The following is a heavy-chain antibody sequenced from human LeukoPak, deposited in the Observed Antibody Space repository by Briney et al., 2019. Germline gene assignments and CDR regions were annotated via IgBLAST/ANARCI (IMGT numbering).Heavy chain of an antibody. CDR1: GASISNYY. CDR3: ASSSNFYYYYMDV. V-gene: IGHV4-4*07. CDR2: VSVRGGK. Sequence: PSETLSLTCGVSGASISNYYWSWIRQSAGKGLEWIGRVSVRGGKNYNPSLTSRVSMSIDTSKDQVSLKLTSVTAADTAIYYCASSSNFYYYYMDVWGKGTTVTVSS. J-gene: IGHJ6*03.